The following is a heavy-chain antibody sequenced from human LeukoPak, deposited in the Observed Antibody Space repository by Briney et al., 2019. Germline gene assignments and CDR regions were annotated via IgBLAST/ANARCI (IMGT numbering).Heavy chain of an antibody. CDR3: ARDEAVGASDY. CDR2: ISSSSSYI. V-gene: IGHV3-21*01. CDR1: GFTFSSYA. D-gene: IGHD1-26*01. Sequence: GGSLRLSCAASGFTFSSYAMSWVRQAPGKGLEWVSSISSSSSYIYYADSVKGRSTISRDNAKNSLYLQMNSLRAEDTAVYYCARDEAVGASDYWGQGTLVTVSS. J-gene: IGHJ4*02.